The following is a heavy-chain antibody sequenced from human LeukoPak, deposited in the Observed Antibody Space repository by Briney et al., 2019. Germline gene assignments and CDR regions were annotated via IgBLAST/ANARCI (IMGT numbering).Heavy chain of an antibody. CDR3: ARETKSYGSSWFDP. V-gene: IGHV4-59*01. D-gene: IGHD3-10*01. CDR2: IYYSGST. Sequence: KPSETLSLTCTVSGGSISSYYWSWIRQPPGKGLEWIGYIYYSGSTNYNPSLKSRVTISVDTSKNQFSLKLSSVTAADTAVYYCARETKSYGSSWFDPWGQGTLVTVSS. J-gene: IGHJ5*02. CDR1: GGSISSYY.